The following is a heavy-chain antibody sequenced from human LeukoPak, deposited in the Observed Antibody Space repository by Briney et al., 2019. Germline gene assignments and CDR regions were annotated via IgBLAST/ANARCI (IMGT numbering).Heavy chain of an antibody. Sequence: GASVKVSCKASGYTFTSYYMHWVRQAPGQGLGWMGIINPSGGSTSYAHTFQGRVTMTRDTSTSTVYMELSSLRSEDTAVYYCAVTVVVVAATHAFDIWGQGTMVTVSS. CDR3: AVTVVVVAATHAFDI. CDR2: INPSGGST. CDR1: GYTFTSYY. V-gene: IGHV1-46*01. D-gene: IGHD2-15*01. J-gene: IGHJ3*02.